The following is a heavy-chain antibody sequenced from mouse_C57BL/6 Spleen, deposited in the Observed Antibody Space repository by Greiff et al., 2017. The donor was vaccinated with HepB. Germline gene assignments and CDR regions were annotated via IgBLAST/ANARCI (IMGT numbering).Heavy chain of an antibody. J-gene: IGHJ3*01. D-gene: IGHD3-2*02. CDR3: AKDSSGYRFAY. V-gene: IGHV1-39*01. CDR2: INPNYGTT. CDR1: GYSFTDYN. Sequence: VQLKESGPELVKPGASVKISCKASGYSFTDYNMNWVKQSNGKSLEWIGVINPNYGTTSYNQKFKGKATLTVDQSSSPAYMQLNSLTSEDYAVYYSAKDSSGYRFAYWGQGTLVTVSA.